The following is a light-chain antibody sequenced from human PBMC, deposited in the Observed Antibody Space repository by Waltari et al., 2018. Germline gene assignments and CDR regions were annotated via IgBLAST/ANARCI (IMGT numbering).Light chain of an antibody. CDR1: SSDVGGYNY. J-gene: IGLJ2*01. V-gene: IGLV2-8*01. CDR2: EVS. CDR3: SSYAGSNTYVL. Sequence: QSALTQPPSASGSPGQSVTISCTGTSSDVGGYNYVPWYQQHPGKVPKLVIFEVSKRPSGVPDRFSGSRSGNTASLTVSGLQAEDEADYYCSSYAGSNTYVLFGGGTKLTVL.